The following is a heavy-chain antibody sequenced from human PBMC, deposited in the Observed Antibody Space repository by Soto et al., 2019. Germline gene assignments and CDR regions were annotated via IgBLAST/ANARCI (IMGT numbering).Heavy chain of an antibody. CDR1: GGSISSYY. J-gene: IGHJ6*02. CDR3: ARHRYRSGWRSGGMDV. CDR2: IYYSGST. V-gene: IGHV4-59*08. Sequence: QVQLQESGPGLVKPSETLSLTCTVSGGSISSYYWSWIRQPPGKGLEWIGYIYYSGSTNYNPSLKSRATLSVATSKNQFSLTLSSVTAADTAVYYCARHRYRSGWRSGGMDVWGQGTRVTVSS. D-gene: IGHD6-25*01.